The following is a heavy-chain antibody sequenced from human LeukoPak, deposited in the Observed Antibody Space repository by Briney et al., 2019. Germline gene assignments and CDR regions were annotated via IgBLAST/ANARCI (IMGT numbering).Heavy chain of an antibody. J-gene: IGHJ5*02. Sequence: GGSLRLSCAASGFXFSDYYMSWIRQAPGKGLEWVSYISSSSSYTNYADSVKGRFTISRDNAKNSLYLQMNSLRAEDTAVYYCARDFYRPGDYGDYFLNWFDPWGQGTLVTVSS. V-gene: IGHV3-11*05. CDR2: ISSSSSYT. D-gene: IGHD4-17*01. CDR1: GFXFSDYY. CDR3: ARDFYRPGDYGDYFLNWFDP.